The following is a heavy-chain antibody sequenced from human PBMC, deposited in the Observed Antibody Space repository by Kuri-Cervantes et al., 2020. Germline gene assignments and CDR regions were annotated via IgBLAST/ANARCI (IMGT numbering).Heavy chain of an antibody. Sequence: LSLSCAASGFTFSSYGMHWVRQAPGKGLEWVAVISYDGSNKYYADSVKGRFTISRDNSKNTLYLQMNSLKTEDTAVYYCTRAGRWLQFDGMDVWGQGTTVTVSS. CDR1: GFTFSSYG. V-gene: IGHV3-30*03. J-gene: IGHJ6*02. D-gene: IGHD5-24*01. CDR3: TRAGRWLQFDGMDV. CDR2: ISYDGSNK.